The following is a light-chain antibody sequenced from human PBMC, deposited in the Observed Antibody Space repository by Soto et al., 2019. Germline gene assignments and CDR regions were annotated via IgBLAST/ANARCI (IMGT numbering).Light chain of an antibody. V-gene: IGLV2-11*01. CDR2: DVS. Sequence: QSVLTQPRSASGSPGQSITISCTGTSSDVGGYNYVSWYQQHPAKAPKLIIFDVSKRPSGAPNRFSGSKSGNTASLTISGLRAEDEADYYCCSYVGRNTYVFGTGTKLTVL. CDR3: CSYVGRNTYV. CDR1: SSDVGGYNY. J-gene: IGLJ1*01.